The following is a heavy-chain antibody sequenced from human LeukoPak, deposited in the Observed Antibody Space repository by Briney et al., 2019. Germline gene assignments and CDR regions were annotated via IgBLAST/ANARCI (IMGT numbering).Heavy chain of an antibody. V-gene: IGHV4-34*01. D-gene: IGHD5-18*01. Sequence: SETLSLTCAVYGGSFSGYCWSWIRQPPGKGLEWIGEINHSGSTNYNPSLKSRVTISVDTSKNQFSLKLSSVTAADTAVYYCARRRGYSYGLYYYYYYMDVWGKGTTVTVSS. CDR3: ARRRGYSYGLYYYYYYMDV. J-gene: IGHJ6*03. CDR1: GGSFSGYC. CDR2: INHSGST.